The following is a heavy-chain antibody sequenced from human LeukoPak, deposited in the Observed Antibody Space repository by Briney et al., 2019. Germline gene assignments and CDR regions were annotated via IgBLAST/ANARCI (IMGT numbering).Heavy chain of an antibody. Sequence: GGSLRLSCAASGFTFSSYSMKWVRQAPGKGLEWVSSISSSSNYIYYADSVKGRFTISRDNAKNSLYLQMHSLRAEDTSVYYCARAGVNYDSSGHFPDDAFDIWGQGTMVTVSS. D-gene: IGHD3-22*01. CDR2: ISSSSNYI. J-gene: IGHJ3*02. V-gene: IGHV3-21*01. CDR1: GFTFSSYS. CDR3: ARAGVNYDSSGHFPDDAFDI.